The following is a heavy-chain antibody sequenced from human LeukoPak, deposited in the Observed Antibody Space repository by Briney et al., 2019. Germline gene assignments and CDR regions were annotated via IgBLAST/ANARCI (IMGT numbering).Heavy chain of an antibody. V-gene: IGHV3-23*01. CDR2: ISGSGGST. D-gene: IGHD6-19*01. J-gene: IGHJ4*02. Sequence: PGGSLRLSCAASGFTFSSYAMSWVRQAPGKGLEWVSAISGSGGSTYYADSVKGRFTISRDNSKNTLYLQMNSLRAEDTAVYYCAREGSSTIAVAYFDYWGQGTLVTVSS. CDR1: GFTFSSYA. CDR3: AREGSSTIAVAYFDY.